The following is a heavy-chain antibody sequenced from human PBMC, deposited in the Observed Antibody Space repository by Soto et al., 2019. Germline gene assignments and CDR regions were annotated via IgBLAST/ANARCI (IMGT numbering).Heavy chain of an antibody. Sequence: PVGPLILSCTASGFPFSSYGMHWVSKAQGKGLEWVAVIWYDGSNKYYAESVKGRFTISRDNSKNTLYLQMNSLRAEDTAVYYCARDKIYGDYSGGFDPWGQGTLGNV. D-gene: IGHD4-17*01. V-gene: IGHV3-33*01. CDR2: IWYDGSNK. J-gene: IGHJ5*02. CDR3: ARDKIYGDYSGGFDP. CDR1: GFPFSSYG.